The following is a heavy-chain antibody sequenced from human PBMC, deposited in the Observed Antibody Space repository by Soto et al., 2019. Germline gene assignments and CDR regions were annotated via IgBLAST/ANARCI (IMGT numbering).Heavy chain of an antibody. J-gene: IGHJ4*02. D-gene: IGHD6-6*01. Sequence: QVQLVESGGGLFKPGGSLRLSCAASGFTFSDYYMNWIRQAPGKGLEWVSYISSGAITIYYADSVKGRFTISRDNAKNSLYLQMNSLRAEDTAVYYCAGQYSSSSVEFWGQGTLVTVSS. CDR1: GFTFSDYY. V-gene: IGHV3-11*01. CDR3: AGQYSSSSVEF. CDR2: ISSGAITI.